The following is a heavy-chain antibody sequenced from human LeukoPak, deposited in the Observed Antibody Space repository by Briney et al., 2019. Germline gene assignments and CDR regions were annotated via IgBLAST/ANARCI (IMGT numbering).Heavy chain of an antibody. CDR3: ARDRGAAAIYYFDY. Sequence: GGSLRLSCSASGFPFNTCAIHWVRQAPGKGLEWVAVIWYDGSNKYYADSVKGRFTISRDNSKNTLYLQMNSLRAEDTAVYYCARDRGAAAIYYFDYWGQGTLVTVSS. CDR2: IWYDGSNK. CDR1: GFPFNTCA. J-gene: IGHJ4*02. D-gene: IGHD6-13*01. V-gene: IGHV3-33*08.